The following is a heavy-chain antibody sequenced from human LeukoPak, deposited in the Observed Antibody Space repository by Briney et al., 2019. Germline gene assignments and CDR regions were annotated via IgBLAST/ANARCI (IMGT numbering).Heavy chain of an antibody. V-gene: IGHV3-48*04. CDR1: GFSVSGYW. D-gene: IGHD4-17*01. CDR2: ISSSGSTI. Sequence: GGSLRLSCAVSGFSVSGYWMTWVRQAPGKGLEWVSYISSSGSTIYYADSVKGRFTISRDNAKNSLYLQMNSLRAEDTAVYYCARSYGDPPSYWGQGTLVTVSS. J-gene: IGHJ4*02. CDR3: ARSYGDPPSY.